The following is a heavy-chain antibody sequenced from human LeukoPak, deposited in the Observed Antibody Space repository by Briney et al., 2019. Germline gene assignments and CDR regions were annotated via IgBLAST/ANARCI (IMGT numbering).Heavy chain of an antibody. CDR3: ARIITVVTDSLYYFDY. Sequence: KASETLSLTCTVSGGSISSSSYYWGWIRQPPGKGLEWIGSIYYSGSTYYNPSLKSRVTISVDTSKNQFSLKLSSVTAAATAVYYCARIITVVTDSLYYFDYWGQGTLVTVSS. CDR1: GGSISSSSYY. D-gene: IGHD4-23*01. J-gene: IGHJ4*02. V-gene: IGHV4-39*07. CDR2: IYYSGST.